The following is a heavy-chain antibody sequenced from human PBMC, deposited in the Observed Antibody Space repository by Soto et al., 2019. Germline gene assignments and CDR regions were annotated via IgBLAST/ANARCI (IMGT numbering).Heavy chain of an antibody. J-gene: IGHJ3*02. Sequence: QVQLVQSGAEVKKPGSAVKVSCRASGGTFSNYAINWVRQAPGQGREWMGGIIPIFGTADYAQSFQGRVTILAAESTNAADAQRSRMRSEATAWYFCVRPYHNVSGRRDFDIWGQGTMVSVST. CDR3: VRPYHNVSGRRDFDI. V-gene: IGHV1-69*01. CDR2: IIPIFGTA. D-gene: IGHD2-15*01. CDR1: GGTFSNYA.